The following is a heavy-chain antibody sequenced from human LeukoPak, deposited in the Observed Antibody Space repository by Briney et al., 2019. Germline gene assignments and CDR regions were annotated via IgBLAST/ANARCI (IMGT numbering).Heavy chain of an antibody. CDR1: GFNFGDSR. V-gene: IGHV3-7*04. Sequence: PGGSLRLSCAASGFNFGDSRMTWVRQAPGKGLQWVANVNQDGTEKHFLDSVEGRFTISRDNAKKSLYLQMSSLRPEDTALYSCVKGDWYFESWGRGTLVTVSS. CDR2: VNQDGTEK. D-gene: IGHD2-21*01. J-gene: IGHJ4*02. CDR3: VKGDWYFES.